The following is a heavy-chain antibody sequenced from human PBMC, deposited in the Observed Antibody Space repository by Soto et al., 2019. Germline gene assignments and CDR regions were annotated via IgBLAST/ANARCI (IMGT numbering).Heavy chain of an antibody. CDR3: ARDPPDFNSGLDL. Sequence: PSQTLSLTCAISGDSVSNNGATWNWIRQSPSRGLEWLGRAYYRSRWRYDYSPSVRGRITINPDASKNIFSLQLKSVTSEDTAFYFCARDPPDFNSGLDLWGQGTLVTVSS. J-gene: IGHJ4*02. CDR1: GDSVSNNGAT. CDR2: AYYRSRWRY. D-gene: IGHD1-26*01. V-gene: IGHV6-1*01.